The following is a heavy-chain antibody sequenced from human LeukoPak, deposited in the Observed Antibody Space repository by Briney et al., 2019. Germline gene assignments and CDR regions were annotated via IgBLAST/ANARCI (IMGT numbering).Heavy chain of an antibody. D-gene: IGHD1-26*01. CDR3: TRGSYYFY. J-gene: IGHJ4*02. V-gene: IGHV3-49*03. CDR1: GFTFGDYA. CDR2: IKTTASGGTT. Sequence: GGSLRLSCTTSGFTFGDYALSWFRQAPGKGLEWVGFIKTTASGGTTDYAASVKGRFAISRDDTRGIVYLQMDSLKTEDTAIYYCTRGSYYFYWGQGTLVTVSS.